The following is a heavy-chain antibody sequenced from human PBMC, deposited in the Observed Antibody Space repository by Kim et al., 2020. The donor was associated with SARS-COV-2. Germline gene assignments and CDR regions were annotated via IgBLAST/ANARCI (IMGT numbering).Heavy chain of an antibody. D-gene: IGHD3-9*01. Sequence: GGSLRLSCAASGFTFSSYAMHWVRQAPGKGLEWVAVISYDGSNKYYADSVKGRFTISRDNSKNTLYLQMNSLRAEDTAVYYCARDVYDILTGRLRYYYY. V-gene: IGHV3-30*04. CDR3: ARDVYDILTGRLRYYYY. J-gene: IGHJ6*01. CDR2: ISYDGSNK. CDR1: GFTFSSYA.